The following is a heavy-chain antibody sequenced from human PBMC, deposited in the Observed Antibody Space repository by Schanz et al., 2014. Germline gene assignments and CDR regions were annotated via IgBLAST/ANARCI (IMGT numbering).Heavy chain of an antibody. J-gene: IGHJ3*01. CDR2: INTDGSGT. Sequence: VQLLESGGGLFKPGGSLRLSCAGSGFTFADYYMTWIRQAPGKGLVWVSRINTDGSGTDYAQSVKGRFTISRDNAKNTLYLQMNSLRDDDTAVYYCASPSVSWGQGTMVTVSS. CDR3: ASPSVS. V-gene: IGHV3-74*02. D-gene: IGHD3-3*01. CDR1: GFTFADYY.